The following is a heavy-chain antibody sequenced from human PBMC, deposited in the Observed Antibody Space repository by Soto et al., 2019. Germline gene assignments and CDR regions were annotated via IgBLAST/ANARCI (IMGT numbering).Heavy chain of an antibody. CDR1: GFTFSSYA. CDR2: ITSNGGNT. J-gene: IGHJ4*02. CDR3: AKDGRRWDLPADY. Sequence: GGSLRLSCAASGFTFSSYAMHWVRQAPGKGLEYVSVITSNGGNTDYASSVKGRFTISRDNSKNTLYLQMNSLRAEDTAVYYCAKDGRRWDLPADYWGQGALVTVSS. D-gene: IGHD1-26*01. V-gene: IGHV3-64*04.